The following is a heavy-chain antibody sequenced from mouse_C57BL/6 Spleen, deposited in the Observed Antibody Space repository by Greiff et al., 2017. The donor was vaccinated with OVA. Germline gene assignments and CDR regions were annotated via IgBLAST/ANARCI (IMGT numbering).Heavy chain of an antibody. Sequence: EVQLVESGGGLVKPGGSLKLSCAASGFTFSDYGMHWVRQAPEKGLEWVAYISSGSSTIYYADTVKGRFTISRDNAKNTLFLQMTSLRSEDTAMYYCARRRGYDYYAMDYWGQGTSVTVSS. CDR2: ISSGSSTI. CDR1: GFTFSDYG. D-gene: IGHD2-10*02. V-gene: IGHV5-17*01. CDR3: ARRRGYDYYAMDY. J-gene: IGHJ4*01.